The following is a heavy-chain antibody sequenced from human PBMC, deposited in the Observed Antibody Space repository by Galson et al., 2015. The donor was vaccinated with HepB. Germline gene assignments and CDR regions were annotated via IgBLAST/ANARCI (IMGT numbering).Heavy chain of an antibody. D-gene: IGHD5-12*01. Sequence: SLRLSCAASGFTFSSYEMNWVRQAPGKGLEWVSYISSSGSTIYYADSVKGRFTISRDNAKNSLYLQMNSLRAEDTAVYYCARDEGGGYDPNFDYWGQGTLVTVSS. V-gene: IGHV3-48*03. J-gene: IGHJ4*02. CDR1: GFTFSSYE. CDR2: ISSSGSTI. CDR3: ARDEGGGYDPNFDY.